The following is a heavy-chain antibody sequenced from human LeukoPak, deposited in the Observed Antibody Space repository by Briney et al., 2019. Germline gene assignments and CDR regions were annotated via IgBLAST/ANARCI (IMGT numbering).Heavy chain of an antibody. Sequence: PSETLSLTCTVSGGSFSNSYWNWIRQPPGKGLEWIGYINYIGSTNYNPSLQSRVTISLDTSKNQFSLTLSSVTAADTAVYFCARDPLSANDFDIWGQGTMVTVSS. D-gene: IGHD6-25*01. CDR1: GGSFSNSY. V-gene: IGHV4-59*01. J-gene: IGHJ3*02. CDR2: INYIGST. CDR3: ARDPLSANDFDI.